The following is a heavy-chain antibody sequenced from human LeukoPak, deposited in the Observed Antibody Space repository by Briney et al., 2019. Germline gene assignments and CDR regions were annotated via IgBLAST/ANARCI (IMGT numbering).Heavy chain of an antibody. CDR3: ARAFLGAFDI. CDR2: ISSSSSYI. Sequence: PGGSLRLSCAAPGFTFSSYSMNWVRQAPGKGLEWVSSISSSSSYIYYADSVKGRFTISRDNAKNSLYLQMNSLRAEDTAVYYCARAFLGAFDIWGQGTMVTVSS. J-gene: IGHJ3*02. CDR1: GFTFSSYS. V-gene: IGHV3-21*01. D-gene: IGHD2/OR15-2a*01.